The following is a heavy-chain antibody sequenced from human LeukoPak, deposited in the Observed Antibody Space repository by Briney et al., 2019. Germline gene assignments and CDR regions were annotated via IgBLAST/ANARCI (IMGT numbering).Heavy chain of an antibody. V-gene: IGHV3-30*02. CDR2: IRYDGSNK. D-gene: IGHD2-21*01. Sequence: PGRSLRLSCAASGFSFRSYGMHWVRQAPGKGLEWVAFIRYDGSNKYYADSVKGRFTISRDNSKNTLHLHMNSLRAEDTAVYYCAKDLGGEVYWGQGTLVTVSS. CDR3: AKDLGGEVY. CDR1: GFSFRSYG. J-gene: IGHJ4*02.